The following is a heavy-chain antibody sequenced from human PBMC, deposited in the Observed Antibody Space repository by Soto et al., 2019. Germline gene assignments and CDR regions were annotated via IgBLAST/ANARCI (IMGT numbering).Heavy chain of an antibody. Sequence: QLQLQESGPGLVKPSETLSLTCTVSGGSISSSSYYWGWIRQPPGKGLERIGSIYYSGSTYYNPSLKSRVTISVDTSKNQFSLKLSSVTAADTAVYYCARGEDCTNGVCYLNWFDPWGQGTLVTVSS. CDR1: GGSISSSSYY. V-gene: IGHV4-39*01. CDR3: ARGEDCTNGVCYLNWFDP. D-gene: IGHD2-8*01. J-gene: IGHJ5*02. CDR2: IYYSGST.